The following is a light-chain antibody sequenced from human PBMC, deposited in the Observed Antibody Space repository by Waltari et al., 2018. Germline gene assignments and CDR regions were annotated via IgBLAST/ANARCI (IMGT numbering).Light chain of an antibody. CDR3: QQYSSDPYT. CDR1: QRISGW. J-gene: IGKJ2*01. V-gene: IGKV1-5*03. CDR2: KAS. Sequence: DIQMTQSPSTLSASVGDRVTITCRASQRISGWLAWYQQKPGNAPNLLLYKASTLDSGVPSRFSGSGSETEFTLTITSLQPGDSATYYCQQYSSDPYTFGQGTKLEIK.